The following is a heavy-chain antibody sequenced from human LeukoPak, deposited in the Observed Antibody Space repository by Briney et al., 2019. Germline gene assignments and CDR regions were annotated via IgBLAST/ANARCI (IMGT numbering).Heavy chain of an antibody. V-gene: IGHV3-66*01. CDR3: AREGQDSGSYFDY. CDR2: IYSGGST. CDR1: GFTVSSNY. Sequence: GGSLRLSCAASGFTVSSNYMSWVRQAPGKGLEWVPVIYSGGSTYYADSVKGRFTISRDNSKNTLYLQMNSLRAEDTAVYYCAREGQDSGSYFDYWGQGTLVTVSS. D-gene: IGHD1-26*01. J-gene: IGHJ4*02.